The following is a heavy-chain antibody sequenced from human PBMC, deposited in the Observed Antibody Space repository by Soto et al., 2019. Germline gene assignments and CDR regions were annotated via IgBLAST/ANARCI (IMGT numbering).Heavy chain of an antibody. CDR2: ISAYNGNT. CDR1: GYTFTSYG. V-gene: IGHV1-18*01. Sequence: WASVKVSCKASGYTFTSYGISWVRQAPGQGLEWMGWISAYNGNTNYAQKLQGRVTMTTDTSTSTAYMELRSLRSDDTAVYYCARRRYYYGSGSYSPSGVYYYYGMDVWGQGTTVTVSS. CDR3: ARRRYYYGSGSYSPSGVYYYYGMDV. D-gene: IGHD3-10*01. J-gene: IGHJ6*02.